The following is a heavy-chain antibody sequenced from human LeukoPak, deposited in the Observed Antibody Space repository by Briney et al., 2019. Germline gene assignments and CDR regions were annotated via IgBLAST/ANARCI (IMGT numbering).Heavy chain of an antibody. Sequence: SEILSLTCTVSGGSINSSSYYWGWIRQPPGKGLEWIGRIYYSGSTYYNPSLKSRVTISVDTSKNQFSLKLSSVTAADTAVYYCARDGGIIIPAAPDYWGQGTLVTVSS. D-gene: IGHD2-2*01. V-gene: IGHV4-39*07. CDR2: IYYSGST. J-gene: IGHJ4*02. CDR3: ARDGGIIIPAAPDY. CDR1: GGSINSSSYY.